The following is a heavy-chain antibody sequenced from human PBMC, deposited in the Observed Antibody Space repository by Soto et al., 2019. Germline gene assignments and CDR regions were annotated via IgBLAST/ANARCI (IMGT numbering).Heavy chain of an antibody. D-gene: IGHD3-3*01. J-gene: IGHJ6*02. V-gene: IGHV1-69*13. CDR3: ARGVKILGVVPRPSYGMDV. CDR1: GGTFSSYA. Sequence: SVKVSCKASGGTFSSYAISWVRQAPGQGLEWMGGIIPIFGTANYAQRFQGRVTITADESTSTAYMELSSLRSEDTAVYYCARGVKILGVVPRPSYGMDVWGQGTTVTVSS. CDR2: IIPIFGTA.